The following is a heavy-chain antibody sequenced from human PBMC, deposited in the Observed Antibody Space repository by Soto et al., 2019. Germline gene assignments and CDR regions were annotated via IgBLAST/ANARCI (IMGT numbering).Heavy chain of an antibody. CDR2: IYYSGST. V-gene: IGHV4-59*08. CDR3: ARGIQLWWFDY. D-gene: IGHD5-18*01. J-gene: IGHJ4*02. Sequence: PSETLSLTCTVSGGSISSYYWSWIRQPPGKGLEWIGYIYYSGSTNYNPSLKSRVTISVDTSKNQFSLKLSSVTAADTAVYYCARGIQLWWFDYWGQGTRVTVSS. CDR1: GGSISSYY.